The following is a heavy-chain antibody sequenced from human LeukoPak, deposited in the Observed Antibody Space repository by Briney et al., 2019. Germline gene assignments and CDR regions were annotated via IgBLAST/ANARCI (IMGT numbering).Heavy chain of an antibody. CDR1: GFTFSSYA. CDR3: AKDPGVVPAHYFDY. CDR2: TGSTGVST. D-gene: IGHD2-2*01. J-gene: IGHJ4*02. Sequence: GGSLRLSCAASGFTFSSYAMNWVRQAPGRGLEWVSGTGSTGVSTFYADSVKGRFTVSRDNSKNTLSLQMNSLRAEDTAVYYCAKDPGVVPAHYFDYWGQGTLVTVSS. V-gene: IGHV3-23*01.